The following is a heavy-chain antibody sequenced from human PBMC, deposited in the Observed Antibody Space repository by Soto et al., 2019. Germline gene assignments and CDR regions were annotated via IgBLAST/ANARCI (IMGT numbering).Heavy chain of an antibody. J-gene: IGHJ6*02. CDR1: GYTFTGYY. CDR3: AREQQWLVPGMDV. CDR2: INPNSGGT. Sequence: ASGKVSCKASGYTFTGYYMHWVRQAPGQGLEWMGWINPNSGGTNYAQKFQGRVTMTRDTSISTAYMELSRLRSDDTAVYYCAREQQWLVPGMDVWGQGTTVTVSS. V-gene: IGHV1-2*02. D-gene: IGHD6-19*01.